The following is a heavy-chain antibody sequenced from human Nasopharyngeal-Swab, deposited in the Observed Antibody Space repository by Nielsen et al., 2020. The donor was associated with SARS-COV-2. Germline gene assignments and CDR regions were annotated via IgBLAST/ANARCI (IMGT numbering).Heavy chain of an antibody. CDR1: GFTFSSYA. CDR3: AKKEAQLWLGYDY. CDR2: ISGSGGST. V-gene: IGHV3-23*01. J-gene: IGHJ4*02. Sequence: GGSLTLSCAASGFTFSSYAMSWVRQAPGKGLEWVSAISGSGGSTYYADSVKGRFTISRDNSKNTLYLQMNSLRAEDTAVYYCAKKEAQLWLGYDYWGQGTLVTVSS. D-gene: IGHD5-18*01.